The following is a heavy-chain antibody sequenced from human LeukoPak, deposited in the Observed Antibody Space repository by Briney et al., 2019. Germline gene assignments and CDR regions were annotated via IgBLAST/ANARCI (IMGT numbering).Heavy chain of an antibody. J-gene: IGHJ4*02. CDR1: GFTYSDYY. CDR3: ARDFKYYYDSSGYI. Sequence: GGSLRLXCAASGFTYSDYYMSWIRQAPGKGLEWVSYISSSGSTIYYADSVKGRFTISRDNAKNSLYLQMNSLGAEDTAVYYCARDFKYYYDSSGYIWGQGTLVTVSS. D-gene: IGHD3-22*01. V-gene: IGHV3-11*04. CDR2: ISSSGSTI.